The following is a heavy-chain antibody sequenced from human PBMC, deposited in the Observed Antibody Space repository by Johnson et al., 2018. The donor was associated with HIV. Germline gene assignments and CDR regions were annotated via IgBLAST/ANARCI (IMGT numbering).Heavy chain of an antibody. Sequence: VQLVESGGGLVQPGGSLRLSCAASGFIFSSYAMHWVRQAPGKGLEWVSGINWSGGSTGYADSVKGRFTISRDNAKNSLYLQTNSLRAEDTALYYCARESIRCDKAFDIWGQGTMVTVSS. CDR3: ARESIRCDKAFDI. CDR2: INWSGGST. V-gene: IGHV3-20*04. J-gene: IGHJ3*02. CDR1: GFIFSSYA. D-gene: IGHD2-21*01.